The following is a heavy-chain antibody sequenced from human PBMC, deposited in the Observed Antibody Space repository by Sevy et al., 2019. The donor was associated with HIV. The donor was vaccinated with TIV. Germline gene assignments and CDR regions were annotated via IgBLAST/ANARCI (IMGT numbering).Heavy chain of an antibody. V-gene: IGHV3-30-3*01. CDR1: GFTFSSYA. CDR3: ARDQERYCSGGSCSHLIDY. J-gene: IGHJ4*01. Sequence: GGSLRLSCAASGFTFSSYAMHWVRQAPGKGLEWVAVISYDGSNKYYADSVKGRFTISRDNSKNTLYLQMNSLRAEDRAVYYCARDQERYCSGGSCSHLIDYWGQGTLVTVSS. D-gene: IGHD2-15*01. CDR2: ISYDGSNK.